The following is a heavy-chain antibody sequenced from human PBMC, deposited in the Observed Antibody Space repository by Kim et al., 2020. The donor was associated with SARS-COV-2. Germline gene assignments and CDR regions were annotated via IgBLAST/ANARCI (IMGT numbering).Heavy chain of an antibody. CDR3: AKVGRYCSGGSCYYYFDY. D-gene: IGHD2-15*01. V-gene: IGHV3-23*01. J-gene: IGHJ4*02. CDR1: GFTFSSYA. CDR2: ISGSGGST. Sequence: GGSLRLSCAASGFTFSSYAMSWVRQAPGKGLEWVSAISGSGGSTYYADSVKGRFTISRDNSKNTLYLQMNSLRAEDTAVYYCAKVGRYCSGGSCYYYFDYWGQGTLVTVSS.